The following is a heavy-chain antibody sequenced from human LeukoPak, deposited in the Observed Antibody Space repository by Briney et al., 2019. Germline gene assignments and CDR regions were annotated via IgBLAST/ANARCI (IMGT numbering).Heavy chain of an antibody. CDR1: GGSFSGYY. J-gene: IGHJ5*02. CDR2: INHSGST. V-gene: IGHV4-34*01. CDR3: ARESSSSNWSDP. D-gene: IGHD6-6*01. Sequence: SETLSLTCAVYGGSFSGYYWSWIRQPPGKGLEWIGEINHSGSTNYNPSLKSRVTISVDTSKNQFSLKLSSVTAADTAVYYCARESSSSNWSDPWGQGTLVTVSS.